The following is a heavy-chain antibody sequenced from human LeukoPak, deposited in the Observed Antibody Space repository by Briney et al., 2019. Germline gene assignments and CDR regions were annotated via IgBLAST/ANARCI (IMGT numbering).Heavy chain of an antibody. Sequence: GGSLRLSCAASGFTFSDYYMSWIRQAPGEGLEWVSYISSSGSTIYYADSVKGRFTISRDNAKNSLYLQMNSLRAEDTAVYYCARELLWFGELSPYYFDYWGQGTLVTVSS. D-gene: IGHD3-10*01. CDR2: ISSSGSTI. CDR3: ARELLWFGELSPYYFDY. V-gene: IGHV3-11*04. CDR1: GFTFSDYY. J-gene: IGHJ4*02.